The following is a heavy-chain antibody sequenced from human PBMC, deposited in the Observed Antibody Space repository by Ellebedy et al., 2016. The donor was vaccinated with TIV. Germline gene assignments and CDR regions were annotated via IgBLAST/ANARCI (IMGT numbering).Heavy chain of an antibody. D-gene: IGHD3-22*01. CDR1: GYTFTGYY. V-gene: IGHV1-2*04. CDR2: INPNSGGT. J-gene: IGHJ3*02. Sequence: AASVKVSCKASGYTFTGYYMHWVRQAPGQGLEWMGWINPNSGGTNYAQKFQGWVTMTRDTSISTAYMELSRLRSDDTAVYYCARDADVYYDSSGYYHYSGAFDIWGQGTMVTVSS. CDR3: ARDADVYYDSSGYYHYSGAFDI.